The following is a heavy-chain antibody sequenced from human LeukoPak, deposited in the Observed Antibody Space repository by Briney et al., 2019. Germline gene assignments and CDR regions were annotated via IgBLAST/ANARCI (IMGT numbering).Heavy chain of an antibody. CDR1: GGSISSYY. Sequence: PSETLSLTCTVSGGSISSYYWSWIRQPAGKGLEWIGRIYTSGSTNYNPSLKSRVTMSVDTSKNQFSLKLSSVTAADTAVYYCARERRSSGYYYYYMDVWGKGTTVTVSS. J-gene: IGHJ6*03. D-gene: IGHD6-6*01. V-gene: IGHV4-4*07. CDR2: IYTSGST. CDR3: ARERRSSGYYYYYMDV.